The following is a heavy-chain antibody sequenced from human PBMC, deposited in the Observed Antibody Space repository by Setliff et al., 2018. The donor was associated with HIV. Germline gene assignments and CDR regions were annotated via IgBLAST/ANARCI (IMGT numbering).Heavy chain of an antibody. CDR3: ARADCSGGSCYSPGY. CDR1: GASISTSSYF. V-gene: IGHV4-39*07. J-gene: IGHJ4*02. Sequence: PSETLSLTCNVSGASISTSSYFWGWVRQPPGKGLEWIGHSPSTGTAYYNPSLKSRVTTFIDTSKNQFSLKLNSVTAADTAVYYCARADCSGGSCYSPGYWGQGTLVTVSS. CDR2: SPSTGTA. D-gene: IGHD2-15*01.